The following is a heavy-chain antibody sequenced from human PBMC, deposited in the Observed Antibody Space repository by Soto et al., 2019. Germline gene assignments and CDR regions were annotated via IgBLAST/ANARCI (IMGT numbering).Heavy chain of an antibody. Sequence: QVQLVQSGAEVKKPGASVKVSCKASGYTFTGYYMHWVRQAPGQGLEWMGWINPNSGGTNYAQKLQGWVTRTRDTSIRTAYMELSRLRSDDTAVYYCARDREPWGGGATGYYYYGMDVWGQGTTVTVSS. CDR3: ARDREPWGGGATGYYYYGMDV. CDR2: INPNSGGT. V-gene: IGHV1-2*04. D-gene: IGHD7-27*01. CDR1: GYTFTGYY. J-gene: IGHJ6*02.